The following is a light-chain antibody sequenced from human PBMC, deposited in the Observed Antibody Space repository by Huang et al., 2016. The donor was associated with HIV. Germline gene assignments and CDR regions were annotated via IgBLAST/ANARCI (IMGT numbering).Light chain of an antibody. CDR1: QIVSSY. Sequence: EIVLTQSPATLSLSPGERATLACRASQIVSSYLAWYQQKPGQAPRLLIYDASNRATGIPARFRGSGSGTDFTLTISSLEPEDFAVYYCQQRSNWAFGQGTRLEIK. CDR2: DAS. CDR3: QQRSNWA. V-gene: IGKV3-11*01. J-gene: IGKJ5*01.